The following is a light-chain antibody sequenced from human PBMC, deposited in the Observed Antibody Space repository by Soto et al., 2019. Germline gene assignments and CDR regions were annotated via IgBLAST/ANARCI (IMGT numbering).Light chain of an antibody. V-gene: IGKV1-6*01. J-gene: IGKJ1*01. CDR2: AAS. CDR3: LQDYNYPWT. Sequence: AIQMTQSPSSLSASVGDRVTITCRARQDIRNDLGWYQEKPRQAPKLLIYAASNLQSGVPSRFSGSGSGTDFTLTISSMQPEDFATYYCLQDYNYPWTFGQGTKVEV. CDR1: QDIRND.